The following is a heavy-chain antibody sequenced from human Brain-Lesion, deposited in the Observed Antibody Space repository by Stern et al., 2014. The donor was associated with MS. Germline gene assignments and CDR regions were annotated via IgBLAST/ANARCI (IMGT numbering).Heavy chain of an antibody. CDR2: IYSGGDT. CDR3: ARNGGWYGSGYFDN. D-gene: IGHD6-19*01. J-gene: IGHJ4*01. CDR1: GFIVSGNY. V-gene: IGHV3-66*02. Sequence: EVQLVQSGGDLVQPGGSLRLTCAASGFIVSGNYMSWVRQAPGQGLEWVSVIYSGGDTKYGDSVKGRFIISRDTSKNELYLQMNSLRPEDTAVYYCARNGGWYGSGYFDNWGLGTLVTVSS.